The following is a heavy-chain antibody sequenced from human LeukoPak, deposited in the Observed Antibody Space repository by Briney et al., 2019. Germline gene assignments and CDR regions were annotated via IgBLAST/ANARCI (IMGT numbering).Heavy chain of an antibody. CDR3: ARYSSGRPKGYFDY. J-gene: IGHJ4*02. Sequence: SETLSLPCAVSGYSISSGYYWGWIRQPPGKGLEWIGSIYHSGSTYYNPSLKSRVTISVDTSKNQFSLKLSSVTAADTAVYYCARYSSGRPKGYFDYWGQGTLVTVSS. CDR2: IYHSGST. D-gene: IGHD3-22*01. CDR1: GYSISSGYY. V-gene: IGHV4-38-2*01.